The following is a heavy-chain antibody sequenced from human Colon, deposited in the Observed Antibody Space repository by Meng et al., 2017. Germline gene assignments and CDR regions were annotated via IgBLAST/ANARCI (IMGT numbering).Heavy chain of an antibody. V-gene: IGHV4-34*01. D-gene: IGHD5-12*01. CDR1: GGSFSGYY. CDR3: ARGRYSGYLP. Sequence: QVQLQQWGAVLLKPSTPLSLTCAVYGGSFSGYYWSWIRQPPGKGLEWIGEINHSGSTNYNPSLKSRVTISVDTSKNQFSLKLSSVTAADTAVYYCARGRYSGYLPWGQGTLVTVSS. CDR2: INHSGST. J-gene: IGHJ5*02.